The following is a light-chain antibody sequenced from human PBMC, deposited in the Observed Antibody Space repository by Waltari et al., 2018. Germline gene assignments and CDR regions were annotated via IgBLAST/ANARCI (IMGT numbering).Light chain of an antibody. Sequence: DIVMTQSPDSLAVSLGERVTFNCRSSQNLLYNSDNKNYLAWFQQKPGQPPKLLIYWASTRESGVPDRFSGSGSGTEFTLTISSLQAADVAVYYCQQCYSTPYTFGQGTKLEIK. CDR3: QQCYSTPYT. V-gene: IGKV4-1*01. CDR1: QNLLYNSDNKNY. CDR2: WAS. J-gene: IGKJ2*01.